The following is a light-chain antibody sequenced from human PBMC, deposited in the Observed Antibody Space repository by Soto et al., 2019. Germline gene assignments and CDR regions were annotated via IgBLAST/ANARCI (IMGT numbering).Light chain of an antibody. CDR2: KAS. V-gene: IGKV1-5*03. J-gene: IGKJ1*01. Sequence: DIQMTQSPSTLSAAEGDRVTITCRATQSISNSLAWYQQKPGKAPKLLIYKASSLESGVPSRFSGRGSGTEFTLTITSLQPDDFATYYCQQYNSYWTFGQGTKVEIK. CDR3: QQYNSYWT. CDR1: QSISNS.